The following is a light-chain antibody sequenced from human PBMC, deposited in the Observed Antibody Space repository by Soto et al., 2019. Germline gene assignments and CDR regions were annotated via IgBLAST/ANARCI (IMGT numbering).Light chain of an antibody. CDR1: SSDIGSYNL. CDR3: CSHAGSSTFVV. CDR2: EGT. J-gene: IGLJ2*01. Sequence: QSALTQAASVSGSPGQSITISCTGTSSDIGSYNLVSWYQQHPGKAPKLMIYEGTKRPSGVSNRFSGSKSGNTASLTISGLQAEDEADYYCCSHAGSSTFVVFGGGTKLTVL. V-gene: IGLV2-23*03.